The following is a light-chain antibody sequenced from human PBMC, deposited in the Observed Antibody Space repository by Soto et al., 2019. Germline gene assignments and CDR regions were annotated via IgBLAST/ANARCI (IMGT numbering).Light chain of an antibody. CDR2: DVT. J-gene: IGLJ1*01. V-gene: IGLV2-14*01. CDR1: KNDIGVYDF. CDR3: SSYTTRSTLV. Sequence: QSALTQPPSASGSPGQSVTISCTGTKNDIGVYDFVSWYQHYPGKAPKLVTFDVTHRPPGISDRFSGSKSANTASLTISGLQAEDEAFYYCSSYTTRSTLVFGGGTKVTVL.